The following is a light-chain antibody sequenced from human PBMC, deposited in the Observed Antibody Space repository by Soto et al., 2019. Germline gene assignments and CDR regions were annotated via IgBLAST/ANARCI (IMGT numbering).Light chain of an antibody. Sequence: EIVLTQSPATLSLSPGERATLSCRASQSVSSYLAWYQQKPGQAPRLLIYDASNRATGIPARFSGSGSGTDFTLTTSSLEPEDFAGYYCQQRSNWPLTFGGGTKVESK. CDR3: QQRSNWPLT. V-gene: IGKV3-11*01. CDR1: QSVSSY. CDR2: DAS. J-gene: IGKJ4*01.